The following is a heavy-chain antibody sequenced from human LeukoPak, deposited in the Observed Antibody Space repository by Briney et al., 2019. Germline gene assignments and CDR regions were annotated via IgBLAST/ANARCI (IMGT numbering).Heavy chain of an antibody. CDR1: GFIFSDYY. J-gene: IGHJ6*02. CDR2: ISPSYT. CDR3: ARQLVESGTYSKYGMDV. Sequence: GGSLRLSCAASGFIFSDYYMSWIRQAPGKGLDGVSYISPSYTNYADSVKGRFTISRDNAKNSLYLQMNSLRAEDTAVYYCARQLVESGTYSKYGMDVWGQGTTVTVSS. D-gene: IGHD3-10*01. V-gene: IGHV3-11*03.